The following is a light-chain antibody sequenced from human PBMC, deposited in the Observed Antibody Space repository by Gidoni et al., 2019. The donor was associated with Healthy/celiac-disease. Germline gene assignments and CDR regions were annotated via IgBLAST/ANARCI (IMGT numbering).Light chain of an antibody. V-gene: IGKV1-5*03. Sequence: DIQLTQSPSTLSASVGDRVTITCRVSQSISSYLDWYQQKPGKVPKLLIYNASSLETGVPSRFSGSGSGTEFTLTISSLQPDDVATYYCQQYNNYFRTFGQGTKVEIK. CDR3: QQYNNYFRT. CDR2: NAS. J-gene: IGKJ1*01. CDR1: QSISSY.